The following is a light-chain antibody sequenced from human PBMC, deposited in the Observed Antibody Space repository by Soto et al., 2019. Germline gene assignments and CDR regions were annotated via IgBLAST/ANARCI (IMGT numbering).Light chain of an antibody. CDR2: DVS. V-gene: IGLV2-14*03. CDR3: SSFPTTNTYV. CDR1: SSDVGTHNL. Sequence: QSALTQPASVSGSPGQSIAMSCTGTSSDVGTHNLVSWYQQHPGKAPKLIIYDVSNRPSGVSDRFFGSKSGNTASLTISGLQAEDEADYYCSSFPTTNTYVFGTGPKVTVL. J-gene: IGLJ1*01.